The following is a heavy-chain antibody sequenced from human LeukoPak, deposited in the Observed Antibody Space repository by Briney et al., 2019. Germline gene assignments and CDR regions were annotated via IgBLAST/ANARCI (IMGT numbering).Heavy chain of an antibody. Sequence: GASVKVSCKASGYTFTDYYMHWVRQAPGQGLEWMGWINPNNGGRIYAQKFQGRVAMTRDTSISTAYMEVSSLRSDDTAIYYCARSGWSAFDIWGQGTMVTVSS. V-gene: IGHV1-2*02. D-gene: IGHD1-14*01. CDR1: GYTFTDYY. J-gene: IGHJ3*02. CDR2: INPNNGGR. CDR3: ARSGWSAFDI.